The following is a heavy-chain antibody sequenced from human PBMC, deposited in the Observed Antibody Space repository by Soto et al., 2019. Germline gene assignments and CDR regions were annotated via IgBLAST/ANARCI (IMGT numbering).Heavy chain of an antibody. Sequence: PSETLSLTCTVSGDSVSSGGYYWSWIRQPPGKGLEWIGYIYSSGSANYNPSFKSRVTISRDTPKNQISLKVASVTAADTAGYYCARGFSSVSMDAWGQGTTVTVSS. D-gene: IGHD6-19*01. V-gene: IGHV4-61*08. CDR3: ARGFSSVSMDA. J-gene: IGHJ6*02. CDR1: GDSVSSGGYY. CDR2: IYSSGSA.